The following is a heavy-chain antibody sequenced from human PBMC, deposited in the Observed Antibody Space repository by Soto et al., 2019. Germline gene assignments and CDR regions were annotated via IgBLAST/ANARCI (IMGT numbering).Heavy chain of an antibody. J-gene: IGHJ5*02. Sequence: GGSLRLSCAASGFTFSSYAMSWVRQAPGKGLEWVSAISGSGGSTYYADSVKGRFTISRDNSKNTLYLQMNSLRAEDTAVYYCAKDGYCSSTSCYPPRFDPWGKGNLVTV. V-gene: IGHV3-23*01. CDR3: AKDGYCSSTSCYPPRFDP. D-gene: IGHD2-2*01. CDR2: ISGSGGST. CDR1: GFTFSSYA.